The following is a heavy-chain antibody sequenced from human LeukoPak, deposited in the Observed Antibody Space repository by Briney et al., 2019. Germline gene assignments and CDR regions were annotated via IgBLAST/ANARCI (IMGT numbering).Heavy chain of an antibody. CDR3: ACLTTAEAFDI. D-gene: IGHD4-17*01. V-gene: IGHV4-59*01. CDR1: GGSISSYY. J-gene: IGHJ3*02. Sequence: WETLSLTCTVSGGSISSYYWSWIRQPPGKGLEWIGYIYDSGSTNYNPSLKSRVTISVDTSKNQFSLKLSSVTAADTAVYFCACLTTAEAFDIWGQGTMATVSS. CDR2: IYDSGST.